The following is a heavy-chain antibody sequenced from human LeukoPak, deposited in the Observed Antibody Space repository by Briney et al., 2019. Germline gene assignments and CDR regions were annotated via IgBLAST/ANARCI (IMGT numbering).Heavy chain of an antibody. CDR2: IRYDGSNK. D-gene: IGHD3-22*01. V-gene: IGHV3-30*02. Sequence: GGSLRLSCAASGFTFSSYAMSWVRQAPGKGLEWVAFIRYDGSNKYYADSVKGRFTISRDNSKNTLYLQMNSLRAEDTAVYYCAKDPTGYYYDSSAYLLPDYWGQGTLVTVSS. CDR1: GFTFSSYA. J-gene: IGHJ4*02. CDR3: AKDPTGYYYDSSAYLLPDY.